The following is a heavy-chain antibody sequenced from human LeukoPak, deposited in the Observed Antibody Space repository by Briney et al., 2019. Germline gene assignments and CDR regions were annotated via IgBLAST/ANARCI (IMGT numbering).Heavy chain of an antibody. D-gene: IGHD5-18*01. Sequence: GGSLRLSCAASGFTFSSYSMNWVRQAPGKGLEWVSSISSSSSYIYYADSVKGRFTISGDNAKNSLYLQMNSLRAEDTAVYYCARGTYSYGYCLGYWGQGTLVTVSS. V-gene: IGHV3-21*01. J-gene: IGHJ4*02. CDR3: ARGTYSYGYCLGY. CDR2: ISSSSSYI. CDR1: GFTFSSYS.